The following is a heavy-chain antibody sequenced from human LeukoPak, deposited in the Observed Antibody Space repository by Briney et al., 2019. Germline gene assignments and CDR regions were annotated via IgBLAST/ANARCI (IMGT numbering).Heavy chain of an antibody. CDR1: GGSMRNYY. J-gene: IGHJ6*03. Sequence: SETLSLTCTVSGGSMRNYYWSWIRQVAGKRLEWIGHIFTGGSANYNASLERRVPMSVDTSKKEISLELSSVTAADTAVYYCAREYTFSRRLGYCVKNNCYESAYYMDVWGKGTAVTVSS. D-gene: IGHD2-15*01. CDR3: AREYTFSRRLGYCVKNNCYESAYYMDV. V-gene: IGHV4-4*07. CDR2: IFTGGSA.